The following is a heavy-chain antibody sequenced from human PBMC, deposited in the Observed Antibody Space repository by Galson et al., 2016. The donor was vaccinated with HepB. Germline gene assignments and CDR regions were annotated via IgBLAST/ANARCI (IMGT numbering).Heavy chain of an antibody. CDR2: IHHSGST. Sequence: SETLSLTCAVSGVSISVNKWWSWVRQSPGKGLEWIGEIHHSGSTNYNPSLKNRITISVDKSKNQFSLKVNSVTAADTAMYYCAAQTPSSDWWTGFDPWGQGTLVTVS. J-gene: IGHJ5*02. V-gene: IGHV4-4*02. CDR1: GVSISVNKW. D-gene: IGHD2-8*02. CDR3: AAQTPSSDWWTGFDP.